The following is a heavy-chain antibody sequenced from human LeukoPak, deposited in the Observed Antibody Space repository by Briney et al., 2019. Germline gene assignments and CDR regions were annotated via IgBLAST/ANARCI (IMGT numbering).Heavy chain of an antibody. CDR2: IIPILGIA. CDR1: GYTFTTFG. D-gene: IGHD5-24*01. CDR3: ARDMGRDGYNYFDY. V-gene: IGHV1-69*04. J-gene: IGHJ4*02. Sequence: ASVKFSCKASGYTFTTFGISWGRRAPGQGLEWLGRIIPILGIANYAQKFQGRVTITADKSTSTAYMELSSLRSEDTAVYYCARDMGRDGYNYFDYWGQGTLVTVSS.